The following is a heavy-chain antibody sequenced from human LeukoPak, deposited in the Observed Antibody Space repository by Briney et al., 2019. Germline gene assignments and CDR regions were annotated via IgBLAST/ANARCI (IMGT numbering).Heavy chain of an antibody. V-gene: IGHV3-30*02. Sequence: GGSLRLSFAASGFTFSCYVMHWVRQAPGKGLEWVSFIWYEGSNKYYADCVKCRFTISRDNSKIALYLQMNNLRAEDTAVYDCAKDITTKVIAAGGYWGQGTLVTVSS. CDR1: GFTFSCYV. CDR3: AKDITTKVIAAGGY. D-gene: IGHD6-13*01. CDR2: IWYEGSNK. J-gene: IGHJ4*02.